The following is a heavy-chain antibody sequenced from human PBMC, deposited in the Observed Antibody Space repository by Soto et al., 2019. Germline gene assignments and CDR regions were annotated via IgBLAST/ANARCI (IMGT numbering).Heavy chain of an antibody. V-gene: IGHV3-23*01. Sequence: EVQLLESGGGLVQPGGSLRLSCAASGFTFSSYVMSWVRQAPGKGLEWVSVISGSGGSTYYADSVKGRFTISRDNSKNTLYXQMNSLRAEDTAVYYCAPHLWFGELYYWGQGTLVTVSS. D-gene: IGHD3-10*01. CDR3: APHLWFGELYY. CDR2: ISGSGGST. J-gene: IGHJ4*02. CDR1: GFTFSSYV.